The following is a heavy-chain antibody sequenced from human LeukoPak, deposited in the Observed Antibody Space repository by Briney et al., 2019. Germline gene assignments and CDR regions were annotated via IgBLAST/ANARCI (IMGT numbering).Heavy chain of an antibody. J-gene: IGHJ6*03. V-gene: IGHV1-18*01. Sequence: ASVKVSRKASGYTFLSHGFSWVRQAPGQGLEWMGWTSANNRNTNYAQRLQGRVTMTTDTSTNTAYMELRTLRSDDTAVYYCARNQAVVSSSLYYYYMDVWGKGTTIIVSS. CDR3: ARNQAVVSSSLYYYYMDV. CDR1: GYTFLSHG. D-gene: IGHD2-2*01. CDR2: TSANNRNT.